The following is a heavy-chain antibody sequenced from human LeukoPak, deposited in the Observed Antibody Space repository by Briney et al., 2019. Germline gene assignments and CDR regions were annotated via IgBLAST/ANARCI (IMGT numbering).Heavy chain of an antibody. J-gene: IGHJ4*02. CDR2: IRSKANSYAT. D-gene: IGHD6-13*01. CDR1: GFTFSGSA. V-gene: IGHV3-73*01. CDR3: TRSWQQFTFDY. Sequence: GGSLRLSCAASGFTFSGSAMHWVRQASGKGLEWVGRIRSKANSYATAYAASVKGRFTIPRDDSKNTAYLQMNSLKTEDTAVYYCTRSWQQFTFDYWGQGTLVTVSS.